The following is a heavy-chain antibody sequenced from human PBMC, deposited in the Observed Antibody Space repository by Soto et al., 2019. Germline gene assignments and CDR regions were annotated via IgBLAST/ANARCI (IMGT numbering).Heavy chain of an antibody. V-gene: IGHV1-46*01. CDR3: ARQGFGESPLDY. J-gene: IGHJ4*02. D-gene: IGHD3-10*01. Sequence: QVLLVQSGAEVKQPGASVKVSCRASGFTLSLYYMHWVRQAPGQGLEWLGMINLSGGSTRYAERLMGRASMTRDTSTGTVYMELSGLTYDDTAVYYWARQGFGESPLDYWGQGTVVTVSS. CDR1: GFTLSLYY. CDR2: INLSGGST.